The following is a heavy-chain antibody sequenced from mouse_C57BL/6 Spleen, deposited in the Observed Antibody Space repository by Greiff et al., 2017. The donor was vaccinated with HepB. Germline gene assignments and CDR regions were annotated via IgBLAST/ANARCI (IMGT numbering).Heavy chain of an antibody. Sequence: EVKVVESGGDLVKPGGSLKLSCAASGFTFSSYGMSWVRQTPDKRLEWVATISSGGSYTYYPDSVKGRFTISRDNAKNTLYLQMSSLKSEDTAMYYCARGDDYDEGYYFDYWGQGTTLTVSS. CDR1: GFTFSSYG. CDR2: ISSGGSYT. J-gene: IGHJ2*01. V-gene: IGHV5-6*01. D-gene: IGHD2-4*01. CDR3: ARGDDYDEGYYFDY.